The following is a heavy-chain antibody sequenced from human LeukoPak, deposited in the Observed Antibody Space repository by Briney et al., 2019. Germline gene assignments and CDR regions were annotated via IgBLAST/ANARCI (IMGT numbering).Heavy chain of an antibody. V-gene: IGHV3-21*01. Sequence: GGSLRLSCAASGFTFSSYSMNWVRQAPGKGLEWVSSISSSSSYIYYADSVKGRFTISRDNAKNTLYLQMNSLRAEDTAVYYCARVAVGYSSGSYYFDYWGQGTLVTVSS. CDR2: ISSSSSYI. CDR3: ARVAVGYSSGSYYFDY. J-gene: IGHJ4*02. CDR1: GFTFSSYS. D-gene: IGHD6-19*01.